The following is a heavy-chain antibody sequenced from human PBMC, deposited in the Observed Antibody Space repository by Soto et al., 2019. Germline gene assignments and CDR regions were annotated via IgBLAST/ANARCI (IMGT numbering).Heavy chain of an antibody. CDR2: ISYDGSNK. V-gene: IGHV3-30-3*01. Sequence: QVQLVESGGGVVQPGRSLRLSCAASGFTFTSYAMHWVRQAPGKGLEWVAVISYDGSNKYYADSVKGRFTISRDNSKNTLYLQMNSLRAEDTAVYYCARDGFPYDLLGGGYFEDWGQGTLVTVSS. J-gene: IGHJ4*02. CDR1: GFTFTSYA. CDR3: ARDGFPYDLLGGGYFED. D-gene: IGHD3-3*01.